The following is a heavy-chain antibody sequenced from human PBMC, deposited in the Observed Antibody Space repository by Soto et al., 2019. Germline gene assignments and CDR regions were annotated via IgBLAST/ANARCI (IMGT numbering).Heavy chain of an antibody. J-gene: IGHJ6*03. CDR3: ARCWGYYYYYYMDV. Sequence: ASVKVSCKASGYTFTSYAMHWVRQAPGQRLEWMGWINAGNGNTKYSQKFQGRVTITRDTSASTAYMELSSLRSEDTAVYYCARCWGYYYYYYMDVWGKGTTVTVSS. D-gene: IGHD3-16*01. CDR1: GYTFTSYA. V-gene: IGHV1-3*01. CDR2: INAGNGNT.